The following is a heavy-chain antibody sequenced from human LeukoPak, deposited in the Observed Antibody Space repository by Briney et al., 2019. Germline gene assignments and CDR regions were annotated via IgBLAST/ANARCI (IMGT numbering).Heavy chain of an antibody. CDR1: GGSISSYY. V-gene: IGHV4-59*01. J-gene: IGHJ6*03. D-gene: IGHD2-15*01. CDR2: IAYNGVT. CDR3: ARDPLSRRSHDYYYYYMDV. Sequence: TSETLSLTCTVSGGSISSYYWNWIRQPPGKELEWIGFIAYNGVTNSNPSLKSRVTISVDTTNNQFSLKLSSVTPADTAVYYCARDPLSRRSHDYYYYYMDVWGKGTTVTVSS.